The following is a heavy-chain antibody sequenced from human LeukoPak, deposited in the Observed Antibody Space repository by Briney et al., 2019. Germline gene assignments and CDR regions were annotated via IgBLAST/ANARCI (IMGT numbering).Heavy chain of an antibody. CDR2: ISSSSSYI. CDR1: GFTFSSYS. D-gene: IGHD6-19*01. CDR3: AKSLVVAVPYYYYGMDV. V-gene: IGHV3-21*01. Sequence: GGSLRLSCAASGFTFSSYSMNWVRQAPGKGLEWVSSISSSSSYIYYADSVKGRFTISRDNAKNSLYLQMNSLRAEDTAVYYCAKSLVVAVPYYYYGMDVWGQGTTVTVSS. J-gene: IGHJ6*02.